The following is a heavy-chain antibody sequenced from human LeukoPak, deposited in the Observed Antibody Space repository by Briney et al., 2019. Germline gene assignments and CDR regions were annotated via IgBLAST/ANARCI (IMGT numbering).Heavy chain of an antibody. D-gene: IGHD6-19*01. J-gene: IGHJ4*02. Sequence: GGSLRLSCAASGFTFSSYGMHWVRQAPGKGLEWVAVISYDGSNKYYADSVKGRFTISRENSKNTLYLQMNSLRAEDTAVYYCATKQWLVRTPPSGYWGQGTLVTVSS. CDR2: ISYDGSNK. CDR1: GFTFSSYG. V-gene: IGHV3-30*03. CDR3: ATKQWLVRTPPSGY.